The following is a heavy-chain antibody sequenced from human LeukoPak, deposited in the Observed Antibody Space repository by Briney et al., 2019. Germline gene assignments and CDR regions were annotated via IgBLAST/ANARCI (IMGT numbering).Heavy chain of an antibody. CDR2: IYPGDFDT. CDR3: ARSGVQASSAWIDP. Sequence: GESLKISCKTSGYIFSNYWIGWVRQMPGKGLEWMGIIYPGDFDTRYSPSFQGQVTISADKSISTAYLQWSSLKASDTAIYYCARSGVQASSAWIDPWGQGTLVTVSS. D-gene: IGHD1-1*01. J-gene: IGHJ5*02. CDR1: GYIFSNYW. V-gene: IGHV5-51*01.